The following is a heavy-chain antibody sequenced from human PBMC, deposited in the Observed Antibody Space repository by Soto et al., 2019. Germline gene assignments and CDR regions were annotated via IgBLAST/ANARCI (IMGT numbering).Heavy chain of an antibody. V-gene: IGHV3-9*01. D-gene: IGHD6-19*01. CDR3: AKDRFLAVAALAHYFDY. CDR2: ISWNSGSI. CDR1: GFTFDDYA. J-gene: IGHJ4*02. Sequence: EVQLVESGGGLVQPGRSLRLSCAASGFTFDDYAMHWVRQAPGKGLEWVSGISWNSGSIGYADSVKGRFTISRDNAKNSLYLQMNSRRAEDTALYHCAKDRFLAVAALAHYFDYWGQGTLVTVSS.